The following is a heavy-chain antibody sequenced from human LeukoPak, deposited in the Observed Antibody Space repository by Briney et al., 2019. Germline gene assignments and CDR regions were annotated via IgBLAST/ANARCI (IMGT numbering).Heavy chain of an antibody. Sequence: GGSLRLSCAASGFTFSSYAMSWVRQAPGKGLEWVSAIGGSGGSTYYADSVKGRFTISRDDTKNLLYLQMSSLRVEDTAVYHCASQWDYYGSGSYFVHWGQGTLVTVAS. CDR2: IGGSGGST. D-gene: IGHD3-10*01. J-gene: IGHJ4*02. CDR3: ASQWDYYGSGSYFVH. CDR1: GFTFSSYA. V-gene: IGHV3-23*01.